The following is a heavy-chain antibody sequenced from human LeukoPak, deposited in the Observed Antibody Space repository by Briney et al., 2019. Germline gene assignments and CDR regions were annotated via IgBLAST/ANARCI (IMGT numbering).Heavy chain of an antibody. Sequence: GGSLRLSCAASVFSFSTYWMSWVRQAPGKGLEWLANINQDGSETYLVDSVKGRFTISRDNAKNSVYLQMKSLRAEDTAVYYCARAVAARSFYFDYWGQGTLVTVSS. CDR2: INQDGSET. CDR1: VFSFSTYW. CDR3: ARAVAARSFYFDY. D-gene: IGHD4-23*01. J-gene: IGHJ4*02. V-gene: IGHV3-7*01.